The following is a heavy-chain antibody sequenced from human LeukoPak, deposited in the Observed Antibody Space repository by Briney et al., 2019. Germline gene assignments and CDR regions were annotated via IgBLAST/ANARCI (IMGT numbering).Heavy chain of an antibody. D-gene: IGHD3-10*01. CDR2: IYPADSNT. Sequence: GESLKISCKASGYSFTTYWIGWVRQMTGKGLEWMGIIYPADSNTRYSPSFEGQVTISADRSISTAYLQWSSLEASDSAMYYFARGSHASGSPPTYWGQGTLATAPS. V-gene: IGHV5-51*01. CDR1: GYSFTTYW. CDR3: ARGSHASGSPPTY. J-gene: IGHJ4*02.